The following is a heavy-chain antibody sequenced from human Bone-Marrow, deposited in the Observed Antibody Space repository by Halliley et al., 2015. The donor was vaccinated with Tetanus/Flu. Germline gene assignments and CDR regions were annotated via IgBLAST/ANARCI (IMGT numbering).Heavy chain of an antibody. CDR3: ARRQTGNSVFNWFDP. CDR2: IYYSGST. J-gene: IGHJ5*02. D-gene: IGHD1-7*01. CDR1: GGSISSYY. V-gene: IGHV4-59*01. Sequence: GLVKPSETLSLTCTVSGGSISSYYWTWIRQPPGKGLEWVGHIYYSGSTEYNPSLKSRVAISIDRSKQQFSLQVRSVTAADTAVYYCARRQTGNSVFNWFDPWGQGTLVTVSS.